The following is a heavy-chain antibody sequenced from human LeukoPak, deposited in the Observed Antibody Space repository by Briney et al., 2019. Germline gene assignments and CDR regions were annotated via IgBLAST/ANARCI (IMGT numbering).Heavy chain of an antibody. Sequence: SQTLSLTCAISGDSVSSNSAAWNWIRQSPSRGLEWLGRTYYRSKWYNDYAVSVKSRITINPDTSKNQFPLQLNSVTPEDTAVYYCARASEGSSWYHYYYGMDVWGQGTTVTVSS. J-gene: IGHJ6*02. CDR3: ARASEGSSWYHYYYGMDV. D-gene: IGHD6-13*01. CDR2: TYYRSKWYN. CDR1: GDSVSSNSAA. V-gene: IGHV6-1*01.